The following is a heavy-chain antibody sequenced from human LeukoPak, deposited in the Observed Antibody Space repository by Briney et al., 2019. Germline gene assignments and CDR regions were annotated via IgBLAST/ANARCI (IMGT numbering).Heavy chain of an antibody. V-gene: IGHV3-74*01. D-gene: IGHD1-26*01. CDR1: GFTFSSHW. CDR2: ISPDGSTT. CDR3: VWQYGGSFFY. J-gene: IGHJ4*02. Sequence: GGSLRLSCAASGFTFSSHWMHWVRQGPGEGLVWISRISPDGSTTNYADSVKGRFSISRDNAKNTQCLQMNSLRAEDTAVYYCVWQYGGSFFYWGQGILVSVSS.